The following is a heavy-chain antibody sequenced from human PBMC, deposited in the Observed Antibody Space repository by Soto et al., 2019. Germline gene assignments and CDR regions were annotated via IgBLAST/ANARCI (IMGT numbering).Heavy chain of an antibody. J-gene: IGHJ4*02. Sequence: SETLSLTCAVYCGSFSGYYWSWLRQPPGKGLEGIGEINHRGSTNYNPSLKIRVTISVDTSKNQFSLKLSSVTAADTAVYYCARKGASSSWYYFEYWGQGTLVTVSS. CDR2: INHRGST. CDR3: ARKGASSSWYYFEY. D-gene: IGHD6-13*01. V-gene: IGHV4-34*01. CDR1: CGSFSGYY.